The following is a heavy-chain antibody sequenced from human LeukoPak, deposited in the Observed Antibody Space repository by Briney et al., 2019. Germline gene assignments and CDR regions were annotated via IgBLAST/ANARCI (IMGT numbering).Heavy chain of an antibody. Sequence: GGSLRLSCAASGFTFSSYAMSWVRQAPGKGLEWVSAISGSGGSTYYADSVKGRFTTSRDNSKNTMYLQMNSLRAEDTAVYYCAKDPTSSGSYSFYYYYGMDVWGQGTTVTVSS. CDR3: AKDPTSSGSYSFYYYYGMDV. CDR1: GFTFSSYA. V-gene: IGHV3-23*01. CDR2: ISGSGGST. D-gene: IGHD3-10*01. J-gene: IGHJ6*02.